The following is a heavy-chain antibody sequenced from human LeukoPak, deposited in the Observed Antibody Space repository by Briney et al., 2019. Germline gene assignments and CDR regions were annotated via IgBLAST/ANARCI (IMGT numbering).Heavy chain of an antibody. V-gene: IGHV3-21*01. D-gene: IGHD4-11*01. J-gene: IGHJ4*02. CDR1: GFTFSSYS. Sequence: NPGGSLRLSCAASGFTFSSYSMNWVRPAPGKGLEWVSSITGSSSHSYYAASVKGRFTISRDNAKNSLYLQMNGLRAEDTAVYFCASLMTTVTIRDFWGQGTPVTVSS. CDR2: ITGSSSHS. CDR3: ASLMTTVTIRDF.